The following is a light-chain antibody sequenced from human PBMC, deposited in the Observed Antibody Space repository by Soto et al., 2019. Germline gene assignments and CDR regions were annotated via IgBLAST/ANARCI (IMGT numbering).Light chain of an antibody. Sequence: EIVLTQSPATLSLTPGERATLSCRASQSVSSYLAWYQQKPGQAPRRLIYGASIRATGIPDRFSGSGSGTDFTLTISRLEPEDFATYYCLQHKSYPRTFGQGTKVDIK. J-gene: IGKJ1*01. CDR3: LQHKSYPRT. CDR1: QSVSSY. CDR2: GAS. V-gene: IGKV3-11*01.